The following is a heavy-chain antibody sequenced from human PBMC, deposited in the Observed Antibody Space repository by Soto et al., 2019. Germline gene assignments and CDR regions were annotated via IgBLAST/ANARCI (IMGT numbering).Heavy chain of an antibody. Sequence: YWSWIRQPPGKGLEWMGIIYPGDSDIRYSPSFQGQVTISADKSINTAYLQWSSLKASDTAMYYCASPSPHYYDSSGYYSHYYGMDVWGQGTTVTVSS. CDR2: IYPGDSDI. D-gene: IGHD3-22*01. V-gene: IGHV5-51*01. J-gene: IGHJ6*02. CDR3: ASPSPHYYDSSGYYSHYYGMDV. CDR1: YW.